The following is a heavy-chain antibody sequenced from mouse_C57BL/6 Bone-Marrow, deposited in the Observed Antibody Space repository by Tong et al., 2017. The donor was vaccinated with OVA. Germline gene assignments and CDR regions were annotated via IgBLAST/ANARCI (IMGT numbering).Heavy chain of an antibody. Sequence: VQLQESGTELVKPGASVKLSCKASGYTFTSYWMHWVKQRPGQGLEWIGNINPSNGGTNYNEKFKSKATLTVDKSSSTAYMQLSSLTSEDSAVYYCARDYYGSSWGYYFDYWGKGTTLTVSS. CDR2: INPSNGGT. D-gene: IGHD1-1*01. CDR1: GYTFTSYW. CDR3: ARDYYGSSWGYYFDY. V-gene: IGHV1-53*01. J-gene: IGHJ2*01.